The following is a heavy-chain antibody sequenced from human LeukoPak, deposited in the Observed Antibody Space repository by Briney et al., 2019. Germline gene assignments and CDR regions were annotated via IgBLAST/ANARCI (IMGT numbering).Heavy chain of an antibody. D-gene: IGHD1-26*01. CDR3: VRDRGTYRPIDY. CDR1: GFTFSSYA. CDR2: ISYTGTYI. J-gene: IGHJ4*02. Sequence: MSGGSLRLSCAASGFTFSSYAMSWVRQAPGKGLEWVSSISYTGTYIYYADSVKGRFTISRDNAQNSLYLQMNSLRAEDTAIYYCVRDRGTYRPIDYWGQGTLVTVSS. V-gene: IGHV3-21*04.